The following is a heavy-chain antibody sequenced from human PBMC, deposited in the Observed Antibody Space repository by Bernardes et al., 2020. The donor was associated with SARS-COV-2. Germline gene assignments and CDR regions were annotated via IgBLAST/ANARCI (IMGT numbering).Heavy chain of an antibody. Sequence: GGSLRLSCAASGFTFSSYGMHWVRQAPGKGLEWVAVISYDGSNKYYADSVKGRFTISRDNSKNTLYLQMNSLRAEDTAVYYCAKVKRSDYSPYYYYYGMDVWGQGTTVTVSS. D-gene: IGHD1-26*01. CDR2: ISYDGSNK. CDR1: GFTFSSYG. CDR3: AKVKRSDYSPYYYYYGMDV. V-gene: IGHV3-30*18. J-gene: IGHJ6*02.